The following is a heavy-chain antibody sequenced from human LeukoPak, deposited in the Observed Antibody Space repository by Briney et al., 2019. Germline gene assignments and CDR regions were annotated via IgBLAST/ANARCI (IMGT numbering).Heavy chain of an antibody. CDR3: ARLCTSVYYYDY. CDR1: GGSMSSSIYF. D-gene: IGHD1-1*01. J-gene: IGHJ4*02. Sequence: SETLSLTCSGSGGSMSSSIYFWRWIRQPPGKGMEWIGNIYYSGTTYYNPSPKSRVTISVDTSKNQSSLKLSSVTAADTAVYYSARLCTSVYYYDYCGQGTLVTVSS. CDR2: IYYSGTT. V-gene: IGHV4-39*01.